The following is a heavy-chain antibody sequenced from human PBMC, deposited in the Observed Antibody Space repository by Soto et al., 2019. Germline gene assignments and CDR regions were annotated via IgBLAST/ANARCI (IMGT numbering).Heavy chain of an antibody. CDR2: INAGNGNT. D-gene: IGHD3-22*01. J-gene: IGHJ4*02. CDR3: ARGSSSESVIVVRTFDC. Sequence: ASVKVSCKASGYTFTSYAMHWVRQAPGQRLEWMGWINAGNGNTKYSQKFQGRVTITRDTSASTAYMELSSLRSEDTAVYYCARGSSSESVIVVRTFDCWGQGTLVTVSS. V-gene: IGHV1-3*01. CDR1: GYTFTSYA.